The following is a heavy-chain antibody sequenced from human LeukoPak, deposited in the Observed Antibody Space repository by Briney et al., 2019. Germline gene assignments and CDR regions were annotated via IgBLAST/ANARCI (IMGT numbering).Heavy chain of an antibody. D-gene: IGHD3-10*01. V-gene: IGHV1-18*01. CDR3: AKDNTMVRGVNYYYYHYMDV. CDR1: GYTFTSYG. CDR2: MSAYNGNT. J-gene: IGHJ6*03. Sequence: ASVKVSCKASGYTFTSYGISWVRQAPGQGLEWMGWMSAYNGNTNYAQKLQGRVTMTEDTSTSTAYMELRSMRSDDTAVYYCAKDNTMVRGVNYYYYHYMDVGGKGTPVTVP.